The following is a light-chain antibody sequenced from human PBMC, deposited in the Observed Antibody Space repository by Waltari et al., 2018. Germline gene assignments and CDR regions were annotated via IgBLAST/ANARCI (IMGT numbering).Light chain of an antibody. Sequence: DIVMTQSPDSLAASLGERATINCKSSQPILYSSNNRNYLAWYQQKPGQPPRLLIYRASTRESGVPDRFSGSGSGTHFTLTISSLQAEDVAVYYCQQYYSNPITFGQGTRLEIK. CDR1: QPILYSSNNRNY. CDR2: RAS. V-gene: IGKV4-1*01. CDR3: QQYYSNPIT. J-gene: IGKJ5*01.